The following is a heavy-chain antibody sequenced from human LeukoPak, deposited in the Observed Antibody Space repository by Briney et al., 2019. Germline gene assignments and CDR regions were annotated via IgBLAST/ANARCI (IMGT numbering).Heavy chain of an antibody. J-gene: IGHJ4*02. CDR2: INTNTGNP. CDR3: AREYCSGGSCYSDDY. CDR1: GYTFTSYA. D-gene: IGHD2-15*01. V-gene: IGHV7-4-1*02. Sequence: ASVKVSCKASGYTFTSYAMNWVRQAPGQGLEWMGWINTNTGNPTYAQGFTGRFVFSLDTSVSTAYLQISSLKAEDTAVYYCAREYCSGGSCYSDDYWGRGTLVTVSS.